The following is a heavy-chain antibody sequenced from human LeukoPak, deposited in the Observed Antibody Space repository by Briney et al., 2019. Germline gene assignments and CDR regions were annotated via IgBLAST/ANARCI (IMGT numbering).Heavy chain of an antibody. Sequence: HAASVKVSCKASGGTFSSYTISWVRQAPGQGLEWMGRIIPILGIANYAQKFQGRVTITADKSTSTAYMEPSSLRSEDTAVYYCARDWYSSGWYLDYWGQGTLVTVSS. V-gene: IGHV1-69*04. CDR1: GGTFSSYT. J-gene: IGHJ4*02. D-gene: IGHD6-19*01. CDR3: ARDWYSSGWYLDY. CDR2: IIPILGIA.